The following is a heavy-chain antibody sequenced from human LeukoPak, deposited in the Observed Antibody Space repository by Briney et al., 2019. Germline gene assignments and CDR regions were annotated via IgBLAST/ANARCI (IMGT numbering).Heavy chain of an antibody. D-gene: IGHD1-26*01. V-gene: IGHV3-21*01. CDR3: ASIVGATLDAFDI. J-gene: IGHJ3*02. CDR2: ISSSSSYI. Sequence: EGSLRLSCAASGFTFSSYSMNWVRQAPGKGLEWVSSISSSSSYIYYADSVKGRFTISRDNAKNSLYLQMNSLRAEDTAVYYCASIVGATLDAFDIWGQGTMVTVSS. CDR1: GFTFSSYS.